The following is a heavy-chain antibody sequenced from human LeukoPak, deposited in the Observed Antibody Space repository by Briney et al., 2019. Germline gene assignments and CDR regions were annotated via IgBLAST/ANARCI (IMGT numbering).Heavy chain of an antibody. D-gene: IGHD4-17*01. CDR3: ARGPARLRAINWFDP. V-gene: IGHV1-8*03. CDR2: MNPNSGNT. Sequence: ASVKVSCKASGYTFTSYDINWVRQATGRGLEWMGWMNPNSGNTGYTQKFQGRVTITRNTSISTAYMELSSLRSEDTAVYYCARGPARLRAINWFDPWGQGTLVTVSS. J-gene: IGHJ5*02. CDR1: GYTFTSYD.